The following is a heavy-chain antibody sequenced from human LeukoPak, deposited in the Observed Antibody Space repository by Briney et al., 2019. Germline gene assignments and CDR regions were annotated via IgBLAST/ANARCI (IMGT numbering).Heavy chain of an antibody. Sequence: QPGGSLRLSCAASGFSFSNYAMNWVRQAPGKGLEWVSAISGSGGSTYYADSVKGRFTISRDNSKNTLYLQMNSLRAEDTAVYYCAKDRGLLRFLEWLSPDAFDIWGQGTMVTVSS. CDR2: ISGSGGST. CDR1: GFSFSNYA. V-gene: IGHV3-23*01. D-gene: IGHD3-3*01. CDR3: AKDRGLLRFLEWLSPDAFDI. J-gene: IGHJ3*02.